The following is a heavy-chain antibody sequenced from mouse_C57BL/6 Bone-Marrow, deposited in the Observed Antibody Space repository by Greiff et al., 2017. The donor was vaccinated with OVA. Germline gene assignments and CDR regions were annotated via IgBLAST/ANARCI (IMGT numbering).Heavy chain of an antibody. CDR2: IYPGGGYT. CDR3: ARGTPVYFDY. CDR1: GYTFTNYW. J-gene: IGHJ2*01. D-gene: IGHD3-3*01. Sequence: VQLVESGAELVRPGTSVKMSCKAPGYTFTNYWTGWAKQRPGHGLEWIGDIYPGGGYTNYNEKFKGKATLTADQSSSTAYMQFSSLTTEDSAIYYCARGTPVYFDYWGQGTTLTVSS. V-gene: IGHV1-63*01.